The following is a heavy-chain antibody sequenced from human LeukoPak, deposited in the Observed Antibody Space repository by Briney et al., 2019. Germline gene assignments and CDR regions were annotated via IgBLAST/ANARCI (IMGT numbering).Heavy chain of an antibody. J-gene: IGHJ6*03. D-gene: IGHD4-23*01. V-gene: IGHV3-30*04. CDR2: ISYDGSNK. Sequence: PGGSLRLSCAASGFTFSSYAMHWVRQAPGKGLEWVAVISYDGSNKYYADSVKGRFTISRDNSKNTLYLQMNSLRAEDTAVYYCANRGNSYCYYYMDVWGKGTTVTISS. CDR3: ANRGNSYCYYYMDV. CDR1: GFTFSSYA.